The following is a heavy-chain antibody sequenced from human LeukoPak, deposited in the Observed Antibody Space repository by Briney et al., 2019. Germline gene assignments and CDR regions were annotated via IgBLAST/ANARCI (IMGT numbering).Heavy chain of an antibody. D-gene: IGHD3-10*01. V-gene: IGHV4-31*03. CDR2: ISYTGASDSGTA. CDR3: ARAGSGSYYKEDFNWFDP. CDR1: GGSITRGGYY. J-gene: IGHJ5*02. Sequence: PSETLSLTCTVSGGSITRGGYYWSWIRQHPGKGLEWIGYISYTGASDSGTASYNAALKSRVSISLDASENQFSLQLTSLTAADTAVYYCARAGSGSYYKEDFNWFDPWGQGTPVTVSS.